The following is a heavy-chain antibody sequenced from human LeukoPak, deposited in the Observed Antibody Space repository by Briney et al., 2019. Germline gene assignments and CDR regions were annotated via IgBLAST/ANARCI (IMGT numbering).Heavy chain of an antibody. J-gene: IGHJ6*02. CDR3: ATKRITIFGEVPTTQDYYYGMDV. V-gene: IGHV1-2*02. CDR1: GYTFTGYY. Sequence: GSVKVSCKASGYTFTGYYMHWVRQAPGQGLEWMGWINPNSGGTNYAQKFQGRVTMTRDTSISTAYMELSRLRSDDTAVYYCATKRITIFGEVPTTQDYYYGMDVWGQGTTVTVSS. CDR2: INPNSGGT. D-gene: IGHD3-3*01.